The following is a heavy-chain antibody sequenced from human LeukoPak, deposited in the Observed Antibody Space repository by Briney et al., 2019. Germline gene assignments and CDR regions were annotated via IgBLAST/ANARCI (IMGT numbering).Heavy chain of an antibody. CDR2: INSDGSST. CDR1: GFTFSSYW. D-gene: IGHD5-12*01. J-gene: IGHJ6*02. CDR3: ANRLRRYYGMDV. Sequence: GGSLRLSCAASGFTFSSYWMHWVRQAPGKGLVWVSRINSDGSSTSYADSVKGRFTISRDNSKNTLYLQMNSLRAEDTAVYYCANRLRRYYGMDVWGQGTTVTVSS. V-gene: IGHV3-74*01.